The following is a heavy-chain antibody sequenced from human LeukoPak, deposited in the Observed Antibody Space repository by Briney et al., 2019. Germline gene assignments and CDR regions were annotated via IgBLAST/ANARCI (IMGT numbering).Heavy chain of an antibody. CDR3: ARVWARSPYGAWWFDY. CDR1: GGSISSGDYY. CDR2: IYYSGST. D-gene: IGHD2-8*02. Sequence: PSETLSLTCTVSGGSISSGDYYWSWIRQPPGKGLEWIGYIYYSGSTYYNPSLKSRVTTSVDTSKNQFSLKLSSVTAADTAVYYCARVWARSPYGAWWFDYWGQGTLVTVSS. V-gene: IGHV4-30-4*01. J-gene: IGHJ4*02.